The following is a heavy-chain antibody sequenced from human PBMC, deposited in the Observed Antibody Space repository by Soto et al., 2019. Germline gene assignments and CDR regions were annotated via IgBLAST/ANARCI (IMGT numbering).Heavy chain of an antibody. D-gene: IGHD3-22*01. CDR2: INPSGGAA. Sequence: QVQLVQSGAEVKKPGASVKVSCKASGYTFTSYYMHWVRQAPGQGLEWMGIINPSGGAASYAQKFQXXVXMXXDTSTSTVYMELSSLRSEDTAVYYCARRDTSGYIYWGQGTLVTVSS. V-gene: IGHV1-46*01. CDR3: ARRDTSGYIY. CDR1: GYTFTSYY. J-gene: IGHJ4*02.